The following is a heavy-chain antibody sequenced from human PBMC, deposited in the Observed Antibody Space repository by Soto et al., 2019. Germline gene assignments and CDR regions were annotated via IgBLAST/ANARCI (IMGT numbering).Heavy chain of an antibody. V-gene: IGHV1-69*01. CDR3: ARDRAYHCSSTSRYNFDY. CDR1: GGTFSSYA. CDR2: IIPIFGTA. D-gene: IGHD2-2*02. J-gene: IGHJ4*02. Sequence: QVQLVQSGAEVKKPGSSVKVSCKASGGTFSSYAISWVRQAPGQGLEWMGGIIPIFGTANYAQKFQGRVTITADESTSTAYMELSSLRSEDTAVYYCARDRAYHCSSTSRYNFDYWGQGTLVTVSS.